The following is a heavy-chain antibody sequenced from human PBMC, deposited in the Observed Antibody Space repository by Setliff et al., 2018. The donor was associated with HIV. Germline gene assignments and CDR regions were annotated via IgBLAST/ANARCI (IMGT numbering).Heavy chain of an antibody. CDR3: QYSSSWYDFDY. J-gene: IGHJ4*02. CDR2: IRSRAYGGTT. V-gene: IGHV3-49*04. CDR1: GFTFGDYA. Sequence: PGGSLRLSCTGSGFTFGDYAMSWVRQAPGKGLEWVGFIRSRAYGGTTEYAASVKGSLTLSRDDSQSFAYLQMNSLKTEDTGVYSCQYSSSWYDFDYWGQGTLVTVSS. D-gene: IGHD6-13*01.